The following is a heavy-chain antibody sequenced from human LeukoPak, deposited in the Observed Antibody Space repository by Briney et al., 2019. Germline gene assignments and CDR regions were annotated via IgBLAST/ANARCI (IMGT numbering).Heavy chain of an antibody. CDR2: MNPNSGNT. V-gene: IGHV1-8*02. J-gene: IGHJ4*02. CDR1: EYTFTGYY. D-gene: IGHD5-18*01. Sequence: ASVKVSCKASEYTFTGYYIHWVRQATGQGLEWMGWMNPNSGNTGYAQKFQGRVTMTRNTSISTAYMELSSLRSEDTAVYYCARGLARTSMVTRGGVRFDYWGQGTLVTVSS. CDR3: ARGLARTSMVTRGGVRFDY.